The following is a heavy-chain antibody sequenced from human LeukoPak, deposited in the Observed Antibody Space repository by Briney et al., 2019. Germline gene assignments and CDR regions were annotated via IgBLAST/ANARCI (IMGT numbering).Heavy chain of an antibody. Sequence: QTGGSLRLSCAASGFTFSGSAMHWVRQASGKGLEWVGRIRSKANSYATAYAASVKGRFTISRDDSKNTAYLQMNSLRAEDTAVYYCARVRGWMYFDYWGQGTLVTVSS. CDR1: GFTFSGSA. V-gene: IGHV3-73*01. D-gene: IGHD6-19*01. CDR3: ARVRGWMYFDY. J-gene: IGHJ4*02. CDR2: IRSKANSYAT.